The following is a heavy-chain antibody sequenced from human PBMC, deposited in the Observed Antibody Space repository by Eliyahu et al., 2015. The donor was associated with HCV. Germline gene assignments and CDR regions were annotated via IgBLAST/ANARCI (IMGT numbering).Heavy chain of an antibody. V-gene: IGHV3-72*01. CDR2: TRDKGHGYTT. J-gene: IGHJ4*02. CDR1: GFPFSDHY. CDR3: ARDGHNWNLDY. D-gene: IGHD3-3*01. Sequence: EVQLVVSGGGLVXPGGSLRXXXAASGFPFSDHYMDWVRQAPGKGLEWVGRTRDKGHGYTTEYAASVKGRFTISRDDSKNLLYLQMNSLKTEDTAVYYCARDGHNWNLDYWGQGTLVTVSS.